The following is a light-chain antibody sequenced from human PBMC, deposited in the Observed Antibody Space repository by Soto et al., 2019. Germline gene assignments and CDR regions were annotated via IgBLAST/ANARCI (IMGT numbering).Light chain of an antibody. Sequence: DIQMTQSPSSLSASVGDRVTITCRASQGISNYLAWYQQKPGKVPKLLIYAASTLQSGVPSRFSGSGSGTDFTHPISSLQTEDVATYYCQKYNSAPFTFGHGTNVDIK. V-gene: IGKV1-27*01. CDR1: QGISNY. J-gene: IGKJ3*01. CDR2: AAS. CDR3: QKYNSAPFT.